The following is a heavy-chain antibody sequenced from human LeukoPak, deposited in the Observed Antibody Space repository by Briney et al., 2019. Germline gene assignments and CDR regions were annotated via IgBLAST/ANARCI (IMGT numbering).Heavy chain of an antibody. D-gene: IGHD3-22*01. J-gene: IGHJ4*02. CDR2: IIPIFGTA. Sequence: SVKVSCKASGGTFSSYAISWVRQAPGQGLEWMGGIIPIFGTANYAQKFQGRVTITTDESTSTAYMELSSLRSEDTAVYYCARDPPYSPDYYDSSGSSPYYFDYWGQGTLVTVSS. V-gene: IGHV1-69*05. CDR1: GGTFSSYA. CDR3: ARDPPYSPDYYDSSGSSPYYFDY.